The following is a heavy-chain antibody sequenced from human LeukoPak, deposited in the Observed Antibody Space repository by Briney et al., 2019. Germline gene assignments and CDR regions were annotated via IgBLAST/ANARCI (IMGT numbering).Heavy chain of an antibody. Sequence: ASETLSITCTVSGGSISSGSYYWSWIRQPAGKGLDWIGRIYTTGSANYNPSLKSRVTISVDTSKNQFSLKLSSVTAADTAVYYCARGGRGGSSWYYYYYYYMDVWGKGTTVTISS. V-gene: IGHV4-61*02. D-gene: IGHD6-13*01. CDR3: ARGGRGGSSWYYYYYYYMDV. CDR2: IYTTGSA. CDR1: GGSISSGSYY. J-gene: IGHJ6*03.